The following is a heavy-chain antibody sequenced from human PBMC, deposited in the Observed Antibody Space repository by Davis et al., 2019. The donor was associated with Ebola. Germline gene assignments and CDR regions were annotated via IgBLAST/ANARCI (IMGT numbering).Heavy chain of an antibody. CDR2: MNPNSGNT. Sequence: AASVKVSCKASGYTFTSYDINWVRQAAGQGLEWMGWMNPNSGNTGYAQKFQGRVTMTRDTSISTAYMELSGLGSDDTAVYYCARGGIAVAYWFDPWGQGTLVTVSS. CDR3: ARGGIAVAYWFDP. J-gene: IGHJ5*02. CDR1: GYTFTSYD. D-gene: IGHD6-19*01. V-gene: IGHV1-8*01.